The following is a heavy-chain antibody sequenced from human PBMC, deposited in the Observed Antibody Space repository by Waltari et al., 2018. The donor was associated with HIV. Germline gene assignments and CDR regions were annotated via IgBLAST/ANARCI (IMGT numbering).Heavy chain of an antibody. Sequence: EVQLVESGGGSVPPGGSLRLSCAASGFTVSSYWMFWVRQVPGKGLVWVSRINSDGSSTTYADSVKGRFTISRDNAKNTLYLQMNSLRAEDTAMYYCTRGNGHAFDLWGQGTMVTVSS. D-gene: IGHD2-8*01. CDR1: GFTVSSYW. CDR2: INSDGSST. J-gene: IGHJ3*01. CDR3: TRGNGHAFDL. V-gene: IGHV3-74*01.